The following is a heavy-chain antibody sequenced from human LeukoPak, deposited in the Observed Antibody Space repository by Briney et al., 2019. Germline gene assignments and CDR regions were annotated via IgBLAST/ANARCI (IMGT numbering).Heavy chain of an antibody. CDR1: GFTFSSNW. J-gene: IGHJ4*02. CDR2: IKLDGSEK. CDR3: ERGTKGDRYNHFDY. V-gene: IGHV3-7*03. D-gene: IGHD5-24*01. Sequence: PGGSLRLSCAASGFTFSSNWMTWVRQAPGKGLEWVATIKLDGSEKYYVDSVKGRFTIPRDNAKNSLYLQMNSLRAEDPAVFYCERGTKGDRYNHFDYWGKGTLVTVSS.